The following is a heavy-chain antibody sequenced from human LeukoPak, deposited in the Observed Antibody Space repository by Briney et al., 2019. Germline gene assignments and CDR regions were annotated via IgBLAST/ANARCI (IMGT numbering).Heavy chain of an antibody. CDR1: GGSFSGYY. V-gene: IGHV4-34*01. Sequence: SETLSLTCAVYGGSFSGYYWSWIRQPPGKGLEWIGEINHSGSTNYNPSLKSRVTISVDTSKNQFSLKLSSVTAADTAVYYCASLIGVGYYYMDVWGKGTTVPVSS. CDR3: ASLIGVGYYYMDV. D-gene: IGHD3-3*01. CDR2: INHSGST. J-gene: IGHJ6*03.